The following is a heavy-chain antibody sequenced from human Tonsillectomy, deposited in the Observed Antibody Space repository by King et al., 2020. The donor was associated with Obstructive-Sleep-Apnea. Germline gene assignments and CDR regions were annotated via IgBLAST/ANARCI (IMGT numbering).Heavy chain of an antibody. V-gene: IGHV4-39*01. Sequence: QLQESGPGLVKPSETLSLTCSVSDVSTSSGSFYWDWIRQPPGRGLEWIGSVYFSGSTYYNPSLKSRVTISVDTSKNQFSLKMTSVTAADTAVYSCARRGGSGWYGAWGQGTLVTVSS. J-gene: IGHJ4*02. CDR3: ARRGGSGWYGA. D-gene: IGHD6-19*01. CDR2: VYFSGST. CDR1: DVSTSSGSFY.